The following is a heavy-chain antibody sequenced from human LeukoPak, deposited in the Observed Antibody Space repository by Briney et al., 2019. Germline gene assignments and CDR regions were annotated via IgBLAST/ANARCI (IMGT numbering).Heavy chain of an antibody. D-gene: IGHD5-12*01. J-gene: IGHJ4*02. CDR3: AKDISWEIVAXIGTFDY. Sequence: PGGSLRLSCAASGFTFDDYAMHWVRQAPGKGLEWVSGISWNSGSIGYADSVKGRFTISRDNAKNSLYLQMNSLRAEGTALYYCAKDISWEIVAXIGTFDYWGQGTLVTVSS. CDR1: GFTFDDYA. V-gene: IGHV3-9*01. CDR2: ISWNSGSI.